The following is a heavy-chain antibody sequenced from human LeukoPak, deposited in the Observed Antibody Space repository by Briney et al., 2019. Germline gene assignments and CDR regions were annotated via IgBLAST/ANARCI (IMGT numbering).Heavy chain of an antibody. V-gene: IGHV3-23*01. J-gene: IGHJ4*02. Sequence: PGGSLRLSCAASGFTFSSYGMSWVRQAPGKGLEWVSAISGSGGSTYYADSVKGRFTISRDNSKNTLYLQMNSLRAEDTAVYYCAKALYGSGWRRNYFDYWGQGTLVTVSS. CDR1: GFTFSSYG. D-gene: IGHD6-19*01. CDR3: AKALYGSGWRRNYFDY. CDR2: ISGSGGST.